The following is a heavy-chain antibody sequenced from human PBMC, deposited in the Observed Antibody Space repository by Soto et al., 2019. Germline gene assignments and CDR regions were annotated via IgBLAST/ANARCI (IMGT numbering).Heavy chain of an antibody. V-gene: IGHV1-69*13. J-gene: IGHJ4*02. CDR2: IIPIFGTA. Sequence: SAKLSCKASGGTFSSYAISWVRQAPGQGLEWMGGIIPIFGTANYAQKFQGRVTITADESTSTAYMELSSLRSEDTAVYYCARVHTTYDSSGYFDYWGQGTLVTVSS. CDR3: ARVHTTYDSSGYFDY. CDR1: GGTFSSYA. D-gene: IGHD3-22*01.